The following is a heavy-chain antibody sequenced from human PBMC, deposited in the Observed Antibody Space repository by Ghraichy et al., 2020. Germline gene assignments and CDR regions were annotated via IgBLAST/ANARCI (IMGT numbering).Heavy chain of an antibody. D-gene: IGHD2-2*01. CDR2: ISGSGGAK. CDR3: ARELGVVVVPAALDF. V-gene: IGHV3-11*01. J-gene: IGHJ4*02. Sequence: LSITCAASGFSFSDYYMSWIRQAPGKGLEYLSFISGSGGAKYHADSVKGRFTISRDNANNSLYLQMNSLRAEDTAVYYCARELGVVVVPAALDFWGRGLLVTVSS. CDR1: GFSFSDYY.